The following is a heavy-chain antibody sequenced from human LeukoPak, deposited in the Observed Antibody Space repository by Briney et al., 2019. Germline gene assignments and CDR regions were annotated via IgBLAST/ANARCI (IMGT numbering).Heavy chain of an antibody. CDR3: ARDRDLDYGSGSYSSAFDI. CDR1: GFTLDDYG. CDR2: INWNGGST. D-gene: IGHD3-10*01. V-gene: IGHV3-20*04. Sequence: GGSLRLSCAASGFTLDDYGMSWVRQAPGKGLEWVSGINWNGGSTGYADSVKGRFTISRDNAKNSLYLQMNSLRAEDTALYYCARDRDLDYGSGSYSSAFDIWGQGTMVTVSS. J-gene: IGHJ3*02.